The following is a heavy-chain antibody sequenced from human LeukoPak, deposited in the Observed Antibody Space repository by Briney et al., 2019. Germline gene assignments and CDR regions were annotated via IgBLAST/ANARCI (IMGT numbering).Heavy chain of an antibody. CDR1: GGSISSYY. V-gene: IGHV4-59*08. CDR2: IYYSGST. Sequence: PSETLSLTCTVSGGSISSYYWSWIRQPPGKGLEWIGYIYYSGSTNYSPSLKSRVTISVDTSKNQFSLKLSSVTAADTAVYYCARYDYGDSRGLDYWGQGTLVTVSS. J-gene: IGHJ4*02. CDR3: ARYDYGDSRGLDY. D-gene: IGHD4-17*01.